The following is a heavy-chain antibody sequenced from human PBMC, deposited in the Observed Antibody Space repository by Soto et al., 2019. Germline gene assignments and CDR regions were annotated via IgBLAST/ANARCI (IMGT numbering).Heavy chain of an antibody. J-gene: IGHJ4*02. CDR3: AKDLGSCSSTSCYFDY. Sequence: LRLSCAASGFTFSTYAMSWVRQAPGKGLEWVSAVSGGGGSTYYADSVKGRFTISRDNSKNTLYLQMSSLRADDTAVYYCAKDLGSCSSTSCYFDYWGQGALVTVSS. D-gene: IGHD2-2*03. V-gene: IGHV3-23*01. CDR2: VSGGGGST. CDR1: GFTFSTYA.